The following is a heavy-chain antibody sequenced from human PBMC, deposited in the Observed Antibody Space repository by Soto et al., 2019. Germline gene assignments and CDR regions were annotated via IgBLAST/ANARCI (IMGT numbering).Heavy chain of an antibody. V-gene: IGHV1-18*04. CDR2: ISAYNGNT. D-gene: IGHD5-18*01. CDR1: GYTYTSYG. J-gene: IGHJ6*02. CDR3: ARDREYSYGYYYYYYGMDV. Sequence: GASVKVSCKASGYTYTSYGISWVRQAPGQGLEWMGWISAYNGNTNYAQKLQGRVTMTTDTSTSTAYMELRSLRSDDTAVYYCARDREYSYGYYYYYYGMDVWGQGTTVTVS.